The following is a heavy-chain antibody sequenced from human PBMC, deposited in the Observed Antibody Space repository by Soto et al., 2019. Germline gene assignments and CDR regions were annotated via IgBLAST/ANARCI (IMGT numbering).Heavy chain of an antibody. CDR2: ISYDGSNK. CDR3: AKDRARTGTMYYFDC. J-gene: IGHJ4*02. Sequence: PGGSLRLSCAASGFTFSSYGMHWVRQAPGKGLEWVAVISYDGSNKYYADSVKGRFTISRDNSKNTLYLQMNSLRAEDTAVYYCAKDRARTGTMYYFDCWGQGTLVTVSS. V-gene: IGHV3-30*18. CDR1: GFTFSSYG. D-gene: IGHD1-7*01.